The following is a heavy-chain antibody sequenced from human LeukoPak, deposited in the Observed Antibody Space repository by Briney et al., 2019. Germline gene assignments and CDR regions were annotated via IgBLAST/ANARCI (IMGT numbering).Heavy chain of an antibody. J-gene: IGHJ4*02. CDR1: GFTFSSYS. CDR3: ATEGTSCDY. D-gene: IGHD2-2*01. Sequence: GGSLRLSCAASGFTFSSYSMNWVRQAPEKGLEWVSYISSSSSTIYYADSVKGRFTISRDNAKNSLYLRMNSLRAEDTAVYYCATEGTSCDYWGQGTLVTVSS. CDR2: ISSSSSTI. V-gene: IGHV3-48*01.